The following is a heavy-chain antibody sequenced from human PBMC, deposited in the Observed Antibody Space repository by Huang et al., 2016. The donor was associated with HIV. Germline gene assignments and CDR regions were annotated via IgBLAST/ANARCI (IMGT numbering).Heavy chain of an antibody. CDR2: VNHRVSA. V-gene: IGHV4-34*01. J-gene: IGHJ3*02. Sequence: QVRLHQWGTGLVRPSETLSLTCAVYGGPLSGHYWSWVRLPPGGSLEWLGEVNHRVSANSNPSLKSRRSMSIDTSKKQFSLKLGSVTAADTALYYCARSLMGEDPFDIWGQGTLVTVSS. CDR1: GGPLSGHY. D-gene: IGHD3-16*01. CDR3: ARSLMGEDPFDI.